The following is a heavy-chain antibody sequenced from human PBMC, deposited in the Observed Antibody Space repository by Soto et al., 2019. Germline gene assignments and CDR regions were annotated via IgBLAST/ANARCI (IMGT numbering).Heavy chain of an antibody. CDR2: IKQDGSEK. CDR1: GFTFSSYW. CDR3: ASAYDFWSGYYDHPSAYFDY. D-gene: IGHD3-3*01. V-gene: IGHV3-7*01. J-gene: IGHJ4*02. Sequence: GGSLRLSCAASGFTFSSYWMSWVRQAPGKGLEWVANIKQDGSEKYYVDSVKGRFTISRDNAKNSLYLQMNSLGAEDTAVYYCASAYDFWSGYYDHPSAYFDYWGQGTLVTVSS.